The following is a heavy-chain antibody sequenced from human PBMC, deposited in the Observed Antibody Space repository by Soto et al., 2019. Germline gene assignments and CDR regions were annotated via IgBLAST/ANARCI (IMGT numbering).Heavy chain of an antibody. CDR3: ARDVGSSGSSRWFDT. D-gene: IGHD3-10*01. CDR1: GFTLSNYG. J-gene: IGHJ5*02. V-gene: IGHV3-33*01. CDR2: IWYEGTTG. Sequence: PGGSLRLSCVASGFTLSNYGMHWVRQAPGKGLEWIALIWYEGTTGYSTDSMKGRFSISRDQSKSTLYLQVNSLRAEDTATYYCARDVGSSGSSRWFDTWGQGTLVTVSS.